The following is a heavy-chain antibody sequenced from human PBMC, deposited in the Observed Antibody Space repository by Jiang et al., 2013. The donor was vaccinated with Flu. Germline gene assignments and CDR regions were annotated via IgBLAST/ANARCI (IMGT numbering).Heavy chain of an antibody. J-gene: IGHJ4*02. D-gene: IGHD3-10*02. Sequence: RYSPSLKNRLTITKDTSKNQVLLTMTNMDPADTATYYCAHSSRTKFYVPDYWGQGTLVTVSS. V-gene: IGHV2-5*01. CDR3: AHSSRTKFYVPDY.